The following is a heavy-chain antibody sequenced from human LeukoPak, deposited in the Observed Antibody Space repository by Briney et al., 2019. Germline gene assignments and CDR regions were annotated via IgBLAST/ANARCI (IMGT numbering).Heavy chain of an antibody. V-gene: IGHV4-34*01. CDR2: INHSGST. D-gene: IGHD6-13*01. J-gene: IGHJ5*02. Sequence: SETLSLTCAVYGGSISGYYWSWIRQPPGKGLEWIGEINHSGSTDYNPSLKSRVTISVDTSKKQFSLKLNSVTAADTALYYCARGFHSSSWYMWWFHPWGQGTLVTVSS. CDR1: GGSISGYY. CDR3: ARGFHSSSWYMWWFHP.